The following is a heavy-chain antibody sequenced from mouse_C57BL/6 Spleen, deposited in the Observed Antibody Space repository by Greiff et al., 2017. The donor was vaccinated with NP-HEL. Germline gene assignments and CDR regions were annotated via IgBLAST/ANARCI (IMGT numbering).Heavy chain of an antibody. V-gene: IGHV3-6*01. CDR1: GYSITSGYY. CDR3: ARVSGYYGAMDY. CDR2: ISYDGSN. J-gene: IGHJ4*01. D-gene: IGHD2-3*01. Sequence: VQLKQSGPGLVKPSQSLSLTCSVTGYSITSGYYWNWIRQFPGNKLEWMGYISYDGSNNYNPSLKNRISITRDTSKNQFFLKLNSVTTEDTATYYCARVSGYYGAMDYWGQGTSVTVSS.